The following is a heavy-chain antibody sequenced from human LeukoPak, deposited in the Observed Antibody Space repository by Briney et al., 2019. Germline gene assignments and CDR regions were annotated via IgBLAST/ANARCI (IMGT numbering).Heavy chain of an antibody. CDR2: IKQDGSEK. CDR3: ARDGDIVVVPAPNYYYMDV. V-gene: IGHV3-7*01. D-gene: IGHD2-2*01. Sequence: GGSLRLSCAASGFTFSSYWMSWVRQAPGKGLEWVANIKQDGSEKYYVDSVKGRFTISRDNAKNSLYLQMNSLRAEDTAVYYCARDGDIVVVPAPNYYYMDVWGKGTTVTVSS. J-gene: IGHJ6*03. CDR1: GFTFSSYW.